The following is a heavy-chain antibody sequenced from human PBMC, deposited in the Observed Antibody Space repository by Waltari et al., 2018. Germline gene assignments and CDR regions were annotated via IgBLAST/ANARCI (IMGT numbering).Heavy chain of an antibody. CDR3: AREREGWPHKNSIDY. CDR1: GGSISSSSSY. CDR2: IYYSGST. V-gene: IGHV4-39*07. J-gene: IGHJ4*02. D-gene: IGHD1-26*01. Sequence: QLQLQESGPGLVKPSETLSLTCTVSGGSISSSSSYWGWIRQPPGKGLEWIGSIYYSGSTYYNPSLKSRVTISVDTSKNQFSLKLSSVTAADTAVYYCAREREGWPHKNSIDYWGQGTLVTVSS.